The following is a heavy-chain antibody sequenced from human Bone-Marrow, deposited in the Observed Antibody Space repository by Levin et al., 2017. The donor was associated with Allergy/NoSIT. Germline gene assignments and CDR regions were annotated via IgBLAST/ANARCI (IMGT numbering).Heavy chain of an antibody. D-gene: IGHD6-13*01. CDR2: IYYSGST. J-gene: IGHJ4*02. CDR3: ARQPAGRSSSWYETTHFDY. CDR1: GGSISSSSYY. V-gene: IGHV4-39*01. Sequence: SETLSLTCTVSGGSISSSSYYWGWIRQPPGKGLEWIGSIYYSGSTYYNPSLKSRVTISVDTSKNQFSLKLSSVTAADTAVYYCARQPAGRSSSWYETTHFDYWGQGTLVTVSS.